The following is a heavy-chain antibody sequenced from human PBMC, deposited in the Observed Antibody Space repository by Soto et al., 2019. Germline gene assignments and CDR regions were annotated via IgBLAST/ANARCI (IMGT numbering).Heavy chain of an antibody. D-gene: IGHD2-2*01. V-gene: IGHV1-69*12. CDR2: IIPIFGTA. Sequence: QVQLVQSGAEVKKPGSSVKVSCKASGGTFSSYAISWVRQAPGQGLEWMGVIIPIFGTANYAQKFQGRVTITADESTSTAYMELSSLRSEDTAVYYCAREGYCISTSCLNWFDPWGQGTLVTVSS. CDR1: GGTFSSYA. CDR3: AREGYCISTSCLNWFDP. J-gene: IGHJ5*02.